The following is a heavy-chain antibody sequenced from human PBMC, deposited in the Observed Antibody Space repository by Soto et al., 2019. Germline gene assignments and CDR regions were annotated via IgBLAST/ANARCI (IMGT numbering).Heavy chain of an antibody. J-gene: IGHJ6*02. D-gene: IGHD4-4*01. CDR1: GGTFSSYA. CDR3: ARSKGNYPPQGYYYGMDV. CDR2: IIPIFGTA. V-gene: IGHV1-69*13. Sequence: SVKVSCKASGGTFSSYAISWVRQAPGQGLEWMGGIIPIFGTANYAQKFQGRVTITADESTSTAYMELSSLRSEDTAVYYCARSKGNYPPQGYYYGMDVWGQGTTVTVSS.